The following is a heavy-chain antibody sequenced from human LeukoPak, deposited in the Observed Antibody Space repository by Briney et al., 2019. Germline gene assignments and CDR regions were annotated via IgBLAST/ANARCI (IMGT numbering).Heavy chain of an antibody. CDR1: GFSLSTSGVG. Sequence: ESGPTLVNPTQTLTLTCTFSGFSLSTSGVGVGWIRQPPGKALEWLALIYWNDDKRYSPSLKSRLTITKDTSKNQVVLTMTNMDPVDTATYYCAHRRSWFWSGYYFDYWGQGTLVTVSS. CDR3: AHRRSWFWSGYYFDY. CDR2: IYWNDDK. D-gene: IGHD3-3*01. J-gene: IGHJ4*02. V-gene: IGHV2-5*01.